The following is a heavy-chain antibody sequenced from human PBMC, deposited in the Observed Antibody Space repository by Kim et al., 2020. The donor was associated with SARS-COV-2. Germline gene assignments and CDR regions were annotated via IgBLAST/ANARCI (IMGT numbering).Heavy chain of an antibody. J-gene: IGHJ4*02. Sequence: SETLSLTCTVSGGSISSSSYYWGWIRQPPGKGLEWIGSIYYSGSTYYNPSLKSRVTISVDTSKNQFSLKLSSVTAADTAVYYCARSDWVDSSGYYGPFDYWGQGTLVTVSS. CDR3: ARSDWVDSSGYYGPFDY. CDR2: IYYSGST. D-gene: IGHD3-22*01. CDR1: GGSISSSSYY. V-gene: IGHV4-39*07.